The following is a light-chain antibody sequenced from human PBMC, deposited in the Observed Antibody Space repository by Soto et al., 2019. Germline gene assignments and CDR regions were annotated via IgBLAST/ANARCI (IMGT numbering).Light chain of an antibody. V-gene: IGLV1-44*01. CDR1: SSNIGRNI. Sequence: QSVLTQPPSASGPPGQRVTISCSGSSSNIGRNIVNWYQQLPGTAPKVLIYGNDQRPSGVPDRFSGSKSGTSASLAISGLQSEDEADFYCAAWDDSLNGYVFGTGTKVTVL. CDR2: GND. CDR3: AAWDDSLNGYV. J-gene: IGLJ1*01.